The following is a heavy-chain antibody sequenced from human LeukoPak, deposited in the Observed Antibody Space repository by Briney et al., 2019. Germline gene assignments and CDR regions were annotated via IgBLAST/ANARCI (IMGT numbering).Heavy chain of an antibody. J-gene: IGHJ4*02. CDR3: AKGGGSAWYLNY. Sequence: GGSLRLSCAASGFTFSGYGMTWVRQAPGKGLEWVSVIRSSGDSTYYADSVKGRFTISRDNSKKTLYLHMNSLRAEDTAVYYCAKGGGSAWYLNYWGQGTLVTVSS. V-gene: IGHV3-23*01. CDR2: IRSSGDST. CDR1: GFTFSGYG. D-gene: IGHD2-15*01.